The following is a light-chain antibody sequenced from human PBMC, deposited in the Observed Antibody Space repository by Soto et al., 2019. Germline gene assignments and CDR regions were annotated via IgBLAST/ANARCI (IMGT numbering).Light chain of an antibody. Sequence: DIQLTQSPAFLSASVGDRVSITCRASQDIGSYLAWYQQKSGKAPKLLIHTASTLQTGVPLRFSGSGSGTEFTLTISSLQRDDFATYYCQQYSTYSRTFGQGTKVEIK. CDR2: TAS. CDR1: QDIGSY. V-gene: IGKV1-9*01. J-gene: IGKJ1*01. CDR3: QQYSTYSRT.